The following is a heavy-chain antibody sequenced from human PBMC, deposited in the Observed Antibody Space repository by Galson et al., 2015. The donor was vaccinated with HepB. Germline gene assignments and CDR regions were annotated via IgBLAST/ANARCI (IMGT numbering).Heavy chain of an antibody. CDR1: WDSVSSNSAA. CDR3: ARVGGTISYYGMDV. D-gene: IGHD2-2*01. V-gene: IGHV6-1*01. J-gene: IGHJ6*02. CDR2: TYYRAKWYT. Sequence: CAISWDSVSSNSAAWNWIRQSPSRGLEWLGRTYYRAKWYTDYAVSLRSRITINPDTSRNQVSLQLRSVTPEDTAVYYCARVGGTISYYGMDVWGQGTTVTVSS.